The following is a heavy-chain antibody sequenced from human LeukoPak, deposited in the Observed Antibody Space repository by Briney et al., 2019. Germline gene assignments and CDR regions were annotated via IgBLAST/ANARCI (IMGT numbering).Heavy chain of an antibody. CDR3: AKAVLWFGELMDY. CDR1: GFTFSSYA. V-gene: IGHV3-23*01. D-gene: IGHD3-10*01. Sequence: GGSLRLSCAAPGFTFSSYAMSWVRQAPGKGLEWVSAISGSGGSTYYADSVKGRFTISRDNSKNTLYLQMNSLRAGDTAIYYCAKAVLWFGELMDYWGQGTLVTVSS. CDR2: ISGSGGST. J-gene: IGHJ4*02.